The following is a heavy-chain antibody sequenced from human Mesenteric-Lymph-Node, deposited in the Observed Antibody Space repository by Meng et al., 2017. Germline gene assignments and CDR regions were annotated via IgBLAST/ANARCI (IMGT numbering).Heavy chain of an antibody. CDR1: GGSFSSYY. D-gene: IGHD5-12*01. J-gene: IGHJ4*02. V-gene: IGHV4-59*01. CDR2: IYYSGST. CDR3: ARDTGGYDLGYFDY. Sequence: GSLRLSCVVSGGSFSSYYWSWIRQPPGQGLEWIGYIYYSGSTNYNPSLKSRVTISVDTSKNQFYLKLSSVTAADTAVYYCARDTGGYDLGYFDYWGQGTLVTVSS.